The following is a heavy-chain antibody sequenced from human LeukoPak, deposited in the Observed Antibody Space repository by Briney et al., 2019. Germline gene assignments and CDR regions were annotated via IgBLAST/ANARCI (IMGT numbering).Heavy chain of an antibody. CDR3: AGTYCGGDCYWYYFDY. J-gene: IGHJ4*02. V-gene: IGHV4-59*08. CDR1: GGSISSYY. Sequence: SETLSLTCTVSGGSISSYYWSWIRQPPGKGLEWIGYIYFSGSTNYNPALKSRVTISGDTSKNQFSLKLSSVTAADTAVYYCAGTYCGGDCYWYYFDYWGQGTLVTVSS. CDR2: IYFSGST. D-gene: IGHD2-21*02.